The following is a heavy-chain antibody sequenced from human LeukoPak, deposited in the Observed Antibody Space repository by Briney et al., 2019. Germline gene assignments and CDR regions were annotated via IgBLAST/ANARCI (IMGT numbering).Heavy chain of an antibody. J-gene: IGHJ4*02. V-gene: IGHV3-23*01. D-gene: IGHD2-2*01. Sequence: GGSLRLSCAASGFTFSSYAMSWVRQAPGKGLEWVSAISGSGGSTYYADSVKGRFTISRDNSKNTLYLQMNSLRAEDTAVYYCAKLMEYQLLSRPDYWGQGTLVTVSS. CDR2: ISGSGGST. CDR1: GFTFSSYA. CDR3: AKLMEYQLLSRPDY.